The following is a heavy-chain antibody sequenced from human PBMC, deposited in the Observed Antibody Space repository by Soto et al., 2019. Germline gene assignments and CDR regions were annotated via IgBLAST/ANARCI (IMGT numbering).Heavy chain of an antibody. V-gene: IGHV1-69*01. D-gene: IGHD3-22*01. CDR1: GGTFSTNT. CDR3: ARQFDSDTSGYYYAY. CDR2: IMPIFGSA. J-gene: IGHJ4*02. Sequence: QVQLVQSGAEVKKPGSSVKVSCKASGGTFSTNTISWVRQAPGQGLEWMGGIMPIFGSANYAQKFQGRVTITADEYTRTVYMELSRLRPEDTAVYYCARQFDSDTSGYYYAYWGQGTLVTVSS.